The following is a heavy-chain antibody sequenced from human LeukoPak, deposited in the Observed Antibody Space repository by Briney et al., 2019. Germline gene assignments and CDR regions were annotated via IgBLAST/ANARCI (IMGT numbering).Heavy chain of an antibody. J-gene: IGHJ5*02. Sequence: PSETLSLTCAVYGGSFSGYYWSWIRQPPGKGLEWIGEINHSGSTNYNPSLKSRVTISVDTSKNQFSLKLSSVTAADTAVYYCARAVRYYDFWSGPVVGFDPWGQGTLVTVSS. CDR1: GGSFSGYY. D-gene: IGHD3-3*01. V-gene: IGHV4-34*01. CDR3: ARAVRYYDFWSGPVVGFDP. CDR2: INHSGST.